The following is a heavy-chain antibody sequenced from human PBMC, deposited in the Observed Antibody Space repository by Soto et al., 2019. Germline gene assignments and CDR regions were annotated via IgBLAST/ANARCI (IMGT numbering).Heavy chain of an antibody. J-gene: IGHJ4*02. Sequence: PSETLSLTCTVSGGSISSSSNYYWGWIRQPPGKGLEWIGSIYYSGNTYYNPSLKSRVTLSVATSKNQFSLNLSSVTAADTAVYYCVTTAAYCTGTSCYDFDYWGQGTLVTVSS. CDR1: GGSISSSSNYY. V-gene: IGHV4-39*01. D-gene: IGHD2-2*01. CDR2: IYYSGNT. CDR3: VTTAAYCTGTSCYDFDY.